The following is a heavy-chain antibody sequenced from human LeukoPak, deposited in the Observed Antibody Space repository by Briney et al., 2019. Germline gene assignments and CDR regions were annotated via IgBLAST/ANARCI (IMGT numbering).Heavy chain of an antibody. V-gene: IGHV3-23*01. CDR2: ISGSGGST. CDR1: GFTFSSYA. J-gene: IGHJ4*02. CDR3: AKDLSSSSGFDY. Sequence: GGSLRLSCAASGFTFSSYAMSWVRQAPGKGLERVSAISGSGGSTYYADSVKGRFTISRDNSKNTLYLQMNSLRAEDTAVYYCAKDLSSSSGFDYWGQGTLVTVSS. D-gene: IGHD6-6*01.